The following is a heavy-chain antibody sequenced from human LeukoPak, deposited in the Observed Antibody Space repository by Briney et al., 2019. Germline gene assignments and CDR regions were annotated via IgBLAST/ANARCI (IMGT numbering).Heavy chain of an antibody. J-gene: IGHJ4*01. Sequence: GGSLRLSCAASGFTFSSYSMNWVRQAPGKGLEWVSSISSSSSYTYYADSVKGRFTISRDNAKNSLYLQMNSLRAEDTAVYYCASISPIIVLPRWGHGTLVTVST. CDR3: ASISPIIVLPR. D-gene: IGHD2/OR15-2a*01. V-gene: IGHV3-21*01. CDR1: GFTFSSYS. CDR2: ISSSSSYT.